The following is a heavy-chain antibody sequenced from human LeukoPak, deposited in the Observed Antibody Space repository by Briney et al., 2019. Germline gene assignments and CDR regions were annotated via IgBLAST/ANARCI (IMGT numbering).Heavy chain of an antibody. CDR1: GYTFTSYG. Sequence: PKASVKVSCKTSGYTFTSYGVSWVRQAPGQGLAWMGWIRGYNGVTKYPQTFQDRITMTTDTSASTVYMELKNLTSDDPAVYFCARDFSNFGDFWGQGTLITVSA. J-gene: IGHJ4*02. CDR3: ARDFSNFGDF. D-gene: IGHD3-3*01. CDR2: IRGYNGVT. V-gene: IGHV1-18*01.